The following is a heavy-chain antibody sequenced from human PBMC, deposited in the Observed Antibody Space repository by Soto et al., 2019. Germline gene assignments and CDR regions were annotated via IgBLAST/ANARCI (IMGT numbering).Heavy chain of an antibody. CDR2: IGPYGNSI. CDR1: GFSCRDYF. V-gene: IGHV3-11*01. Sequence: GGSLRLSCAASGFSCRDYFMSWIRQAPGKGLEWVSYIGPYGNSIYYADSVKGRFTISRDDAKKSLYLHMNSLRAEDPAVYYCARDDYTYGVYWGQGSLVTVSS. CDR3: ARDDYTYGVY. J-gene: IGHJ4*02. D-gene: IGHD3-3*01.